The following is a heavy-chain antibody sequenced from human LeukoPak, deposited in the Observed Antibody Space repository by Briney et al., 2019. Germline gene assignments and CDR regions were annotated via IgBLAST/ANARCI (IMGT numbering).Heavy chain of an antibody. CDR1: GGTFSSYG. CDR3: ARVGPGYCTNGVCYTGVWFDP. D-gene: IGHD2-8*01. V-gene: IGHV1-69*13. J-gene: IGHJ5*02. Sequence: SVKVSCKASGGTFSSYGISWVRQAPGQGLEWMGGIIPIFGTPNYAQKFQGRVTITADESTSTAYMELSSLRSEDTAVYYCARVGPGYCTNGVCYTGVWFDPWGQGTLVTVSS. CDR2: IIPIFGTP.